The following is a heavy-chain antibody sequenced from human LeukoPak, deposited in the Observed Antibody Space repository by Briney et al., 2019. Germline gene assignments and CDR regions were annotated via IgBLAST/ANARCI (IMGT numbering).Heavy chain of an antibody. CDR1: GFAFSCNY. Sequence: GGSLRLSCAASGFAFSCNYISWVRQAPGKWLEWVSVIYSDGRTYYADSVKGRFTISRDISKNTLFLQMTSLRAEDTAVYYCAKLKGWYGEGYFDYWGQGTLVTVSS. CDR3: AKLKGWYGEGYFDY. V-gene: IGHV3-53*01. CDR2: IYSDGRT. J-gene: IGHJ4*02. D-gene: IGHD3-10*01.